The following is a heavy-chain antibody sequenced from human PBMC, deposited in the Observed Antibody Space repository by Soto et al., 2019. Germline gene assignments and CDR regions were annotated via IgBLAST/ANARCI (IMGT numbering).Heavy chain of an antibody. CDR3: ASATLV. J-gene: IGHJ4*02. V-gene: IGHV4-31*03. Sequence: QVQLQESGPGLMQPSQTLSLTCTVSGGSIGSGGYWWSWIRQHPGRGLEWIGFVSYTGNTQYNPSLKRRVNISVATPTKLFSLTLSPVTAAPTPVYYCASATLVWGQGTLVTVSS. CDR2: VSYTGNT. CDR1: GGSIGSGGYW. D-gene: IGHD1-26*01.